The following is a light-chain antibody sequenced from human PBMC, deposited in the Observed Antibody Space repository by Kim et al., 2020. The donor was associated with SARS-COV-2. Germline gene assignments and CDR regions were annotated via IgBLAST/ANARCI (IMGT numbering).Light chain of an antibody. CDR3: QQYDSYPRT. CDR2: AAS. CDR1: QGISSW. J-gene: IGKJ1*01. V-gene: IGKV1D-16*01. Sequence: DIQMTQSPSLLSASIGDTVTITCRASQGISSWLAWYQQKPEKAPKCLIYAASSLQSGVPSRFSGSGSGTDFTLTINSLQPEDFATYYCQQYDSYPRTFGQGTKVDIK.